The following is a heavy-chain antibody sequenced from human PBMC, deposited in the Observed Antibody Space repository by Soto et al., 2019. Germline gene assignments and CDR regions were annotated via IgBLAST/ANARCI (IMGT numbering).Heavy chain of an antibody. Sequence: QVQLVQSGAEVKKPGSSVKVSCKASGGTFSSYAISWVRQAPGQGLEWMGGIIPIFGTANYAQKFQGRVTITADESTSTAYMELSSLRSEDTAMYYCARDGGQIVGATNWFDPWGQGTLVTVSS. J-gene: IGHJ5*02. V-gene: IGHV1-69*01. CDR2: IIPIFGTA. D-gene: IGHD1-26*01. CDR1: GGTFSSYA. CDR3: ARDGGQIVGATNWFDP.